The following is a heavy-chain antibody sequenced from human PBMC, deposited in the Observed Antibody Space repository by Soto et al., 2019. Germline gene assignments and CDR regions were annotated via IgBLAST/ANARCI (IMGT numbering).Heavy chain of an antibody. D-gene: IGHD3-10*01. CDR3: ARAPYGGSPPYYYYYGMDV. Sequence: SVKVSCKASGGTFSSYAISWVRQAPGQGLEWMGGIIPIFGTANYAQKFQGRVTITADESTSTAYMELSSLRSEDTAVYYCARAPYGGSPPYYYYYGMDVWGKGTTGTV. J-gene: IGHJ6*04. CDR2: IIPIFGTA. V-gene: IGHV1-69*13. CDR1: GGTFSSYA.